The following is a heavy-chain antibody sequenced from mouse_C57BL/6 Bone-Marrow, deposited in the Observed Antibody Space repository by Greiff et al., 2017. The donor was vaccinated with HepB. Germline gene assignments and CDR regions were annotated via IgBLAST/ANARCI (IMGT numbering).Heavy chain of an antibody. CDR3: ARYKGYDGYYGYFDY. J-gene: IGHJ2*01. Sequence: EVKLMESGGGLVQPGGSLSLSCAASGFTFTDYYMSWVRQPPGKALEWLGFIRNKANGYTTEYSASVKGRFTISRDNSQSILYLQMNALRAEDSATYYCARYKGYDGYYGYFDYWGQGTTLTVSS. CDR1: GFTFTDYY. V-gene: IGHV7-3*01. CDR2: IRNKANGYTT. D-gene: IGHD2-3*01.